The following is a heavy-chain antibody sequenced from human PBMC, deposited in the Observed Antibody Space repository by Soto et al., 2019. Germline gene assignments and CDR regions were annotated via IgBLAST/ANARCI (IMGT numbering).Heavy chain of an antibody. Sequence: EVQLLESGGGLVQPGGSLRLSCAASGFTFSSYAMSWVRQAPGKGLEWVSAISGSGGSTYYADSVKGPFTISRDNSKNTVYLQMNRLRAEDTAVYYCAGGIAVAGLLFDYWGQRTLVTVSS. D-gene: IGHD6-19*01. V-gene: IGHV3-23*01. CDR3: AGGIAVAGLLFDY. CDR2: ISGSGGST. J-gene: IGHJ4*02. CDR1: GFTFSSYA.